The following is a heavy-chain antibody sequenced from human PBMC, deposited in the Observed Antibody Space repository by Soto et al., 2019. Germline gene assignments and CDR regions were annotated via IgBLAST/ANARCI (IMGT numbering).Heavy chain of an antibody. V-gene: IGHV3-33*01. CDR1: GYRFSSHG. CDR2: IWYDGTKK. D-gene: IGHD6-25*01. CDR3: ARDPASRMDG. Sequence: QVQLVESGGGVVQPGRSLRLSCAAAGYRFSSHGMHWVRQAPGKGLEWVADIWYDGTKKCYADSVKGRFIVSRDDSKTTLYVEMNSLRAEDTAVYYCARDPASRMDGWGQGATVTVSS. J-gene: IGHJ6*01.